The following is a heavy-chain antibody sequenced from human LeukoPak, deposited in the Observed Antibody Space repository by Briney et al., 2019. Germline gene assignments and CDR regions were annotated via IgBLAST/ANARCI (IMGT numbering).Heavy chain of an antibody. Sequence: GGSLRLSCAASGFTFSDHHMDWVRQAPGKGLEWIGRVRNKARSYNTEYVASVKGRFTISRDDSKNSLFLQMDSLKTEDTAVYFCARDGGDYWHSAFDIWSQGTMVTVSS. J-gene: IGHJ3*02. V-gene: IGHV3-72*01. CDR1: GFTFSDHH. D-gene: IGHD3-16*01. CDR3: ARDGGDYWHSAFDI. CDR2: VRNKARSYNT.